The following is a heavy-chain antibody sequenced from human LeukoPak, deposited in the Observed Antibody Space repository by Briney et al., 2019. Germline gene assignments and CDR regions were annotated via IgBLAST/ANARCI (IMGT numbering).Heavy chain of an antibody. J-gene: IGHJ6*03. CDR1: GGSICSGSSS. V-gene: IGHV4-61*02. CDR3: ARVSYDFSYYYMDV. Sequence: SQTLSLTCTVSGGSICSGSSSWSWIRHPAGKGLEWIGRIYISGSTTYNPSLKSRVTISVDTSKNQFSLKLSSLTAADTAVYYCARVSYDFSYYYMDVWGKGTTVTVSS. D-gene: IGHD3-3*01. CDR2: IYISGST.